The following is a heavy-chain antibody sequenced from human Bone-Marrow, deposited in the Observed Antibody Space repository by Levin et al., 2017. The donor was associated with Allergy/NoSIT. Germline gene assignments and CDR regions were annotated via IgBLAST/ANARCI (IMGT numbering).Heavy chain of an antibody. J-gene: IGHJ4*02. D-gene: IGHD6-19*01. CDR3: ARSYNSGWYGDFDY. Sequence: GGSLRLSCAASGFIFTAYSMHWVRQAPGKGLEWLAVISYDGSNKYYADSVKGRFTISRDNSKNTLDLQMNSLRPEDTAVYYCARSYNSGWYGDFDYWGQGTLVTVSS. CDR1: GFIFTAYS. V-gene: IGHV3-30*04. CDR2: ISYDGSNK.